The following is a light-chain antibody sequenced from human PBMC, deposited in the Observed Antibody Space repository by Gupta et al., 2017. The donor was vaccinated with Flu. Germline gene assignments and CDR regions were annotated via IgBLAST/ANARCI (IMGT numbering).Light chain of an antibody. V-gene: IGKV3-11*01. J-gene: IGKJ2*01. CDR2: DAS. CDR1: QYISKF. CDR3: QHRSNWPPEYT. Sequence: PCQYISKFLSWYPQKPGQGPRLLISDASRSSTGIPARFSCSGSWTDFTLTITSLGPEDFAFYYCQHRSNWPPEYTFCPGPPLDI.